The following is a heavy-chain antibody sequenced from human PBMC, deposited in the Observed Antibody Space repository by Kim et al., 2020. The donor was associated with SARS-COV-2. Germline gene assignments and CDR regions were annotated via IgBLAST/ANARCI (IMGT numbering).Heavy chain of an antibody. CDR3: TTDPVGYYDYVWVSYRPRYYFDY. D-gene: IGHD3-16*02. CDR2: IKSKTDGGTT. CDR1: GFTFSNAW. J-gene: IGHJ4*02. V-gene: IGHV3-15*01. Sequence: GGSLRLSCAASGFTFSNAWMSWVRQAPGKGLEWVGRIKSKTDGGTTDYAAPVKGRFTISRDDSKNTLYLQMNSLKTEDTAVYYCTTDPVGYYDYVWVSYRPRYYFDYWGQGTLVTVSS.